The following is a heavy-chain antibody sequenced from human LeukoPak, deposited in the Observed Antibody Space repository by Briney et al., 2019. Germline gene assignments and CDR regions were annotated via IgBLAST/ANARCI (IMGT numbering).Heavy chain of an antibody. CDR1: GFNFGSDA. Sequence: GGSLRLSCTASGFNFGSDAMHWVRQAPGKGLEWVAFIWYDGSNDHYADSVKGRFTISRDNSKNTLYLQMNSLRAEDTAVYYCARGWNWGSLDYWGQGTLVTVSS. J-gene: IGHJ4*02. D-gene: IGHD7-27*01. CDR3: ARGWNWGSLDY. CDR2: IWYDGSND. V-gene: IGHV3-30*02.